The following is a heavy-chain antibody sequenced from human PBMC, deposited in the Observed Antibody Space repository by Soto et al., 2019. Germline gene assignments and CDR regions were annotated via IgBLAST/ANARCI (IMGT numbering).Heavy chain of an antibody. CDR2: IHGSATTM. D-gene: IGHD3-10*01. CDR3: ASGGGSFYFYYGMDG. V-gene: IGHV3-48*03. Sequence: EVKLMESGGGLVQPGGSLRLSCAASGLTFSRYEMNWVRQAPGKGLEWIAYIHGSATTMFYADSVKGRFTISRDNSKNTRYLQMNSLRSEDTAVYYCASGGGSFYFYYGMDGWGEGSTVTVSS. J-gene: IGHJ6*04. CDR1: GLTFSRYE.